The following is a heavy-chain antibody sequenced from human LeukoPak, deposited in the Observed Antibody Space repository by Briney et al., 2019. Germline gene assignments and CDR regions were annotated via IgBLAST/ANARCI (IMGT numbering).Heavy chain of an antibody. CDR1: GGTFSSYA. CDR2: IIPIFGTA. J-gene: IGHJ4*02. Sequence: ASVKVSCKASGGTFSSYAICWVRQAPGQGLEWMGRIIPIFGTANYAQKFQGRVTITTDESTSTAYMELSSLRSEDTAVYYCARESTGYSSGWLYWGQGTLVTVSS. V-gene: IGHV1-69*05. CDR3: ARESTGYSSGWLY. D-gene: IGHD6-19*01.